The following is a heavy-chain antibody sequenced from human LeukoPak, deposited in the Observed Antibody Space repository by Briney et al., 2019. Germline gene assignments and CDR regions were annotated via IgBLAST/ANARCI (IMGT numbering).Heavy chain of an antibody. J-gene: IGHJ5*02. V-gene: IGHV1-18*04. CDR3: ARDSVYYGSGINNWFDP. Sequence: ASVTVSCKGSGYNFDRYGVSWVRQAPGQGLEWMGWISTYNGNTIYAQKFQGRVTITTDESTSTAYMELSSLRSEDTAVYYCARDSVYYGSGINNWFDPWGQGTLVTVSS. CDR1: GYNFDRYG. D-gene: IGHD3-10*01. CDR2: ISTYNGNT.